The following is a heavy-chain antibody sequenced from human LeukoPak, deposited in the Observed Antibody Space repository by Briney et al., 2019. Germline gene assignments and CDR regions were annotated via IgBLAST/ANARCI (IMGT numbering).Heavy chain of an antibody. Sequence: GESLKTSCKASGYSITSYWIGWGRHLAGEGLGWMGIIYPGDSNTKYHPSLQGQVHLSADKSISTADLQWNSLKASDTAMYYCARQGGYSGYDPYYFVFGGQGPLVRV. J-gene: IGHJ4*02. CDR3: ARQGGYSGYDPYYFVF. CDR1: GYSITSYW. D-gene: IGHD5-12*01. CDR2: IYPGDSNT. V-gene: IGHV5-51*01.